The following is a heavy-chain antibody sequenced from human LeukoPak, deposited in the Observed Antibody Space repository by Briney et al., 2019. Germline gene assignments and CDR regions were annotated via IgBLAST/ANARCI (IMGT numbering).Heavy chain of an antibody. V-gene: IGHV3-23*01. CDR3: ARDGSSSWYVFVYYYYMDV. CDR1: GFTFGDYA. D-gene: IGHD6-13*01. CDR2: ISGSGGST. J-gene: IGHJ6*03. Sequence: GGSLRLSCTASGFTFGDYAMSWVRQAPGKGLEWVSAISGSGGSTYYADSVKGRFTISRDNSKNTLYLQMNSLRAEDTAVYYCARDGSSSWYVFVYYYYMDVWGKGTAVTVSS.